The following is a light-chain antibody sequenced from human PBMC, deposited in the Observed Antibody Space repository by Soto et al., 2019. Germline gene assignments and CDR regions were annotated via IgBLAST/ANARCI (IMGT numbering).Light chain of an antibody. CDR2: GNS. CDR3: QSYDSSLSVV. J-gene: IGLJ2*01. Sequence: QSVLTQPPSVSGAPGQRVTISCTGSSSNIGAGYDVHWYQQLPGTAPKLLIYGNSNRPSGVPDLFSGSKSSTSASLAITGLQAEDEADYYCQSYDSSLSVVFGGGTKLTVL. V-gene: IGLV1-40*01. CDR1: SSNIGAGYD.